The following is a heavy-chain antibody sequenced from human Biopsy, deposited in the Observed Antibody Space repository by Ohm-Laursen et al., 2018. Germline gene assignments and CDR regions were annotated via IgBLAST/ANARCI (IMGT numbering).Heavy chain of an antibody. Sequence: GASVKVSCKASGGTFQKYGVNWVRQAPGQGLEWMGWINPDNGGTIHAQKFQGRVTVTRDTSISTAYVEVTSLRSDDTAVYYCVRSRAGGATWGMDVWGQGTTVTVSS. J-gene: IGHJ6*02. CDR3: VRSRAGGATWGMDV. V-gene: IGHV1-2*02. CDR2: INPDNGGT. CDR1: GGTFQKYG. D-gene: IGHD3-16*01.